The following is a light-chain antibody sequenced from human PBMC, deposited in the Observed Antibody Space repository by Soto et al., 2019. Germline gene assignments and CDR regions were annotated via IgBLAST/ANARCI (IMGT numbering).Light chain of an antibody. CDR1: QSVSGY. V-gene: IGKV3-15*01. J-gene: IGKJ1*01. Sequence: EIVMTQSPGTVSVFPGETVTLSCRASQSVSGYLDWFHQKPGQAPRLVLLRIFTRAIGVPARFSGSGSETEFTLPISGLQSEDSGVYYCLQHYSWPWTFGQGTQVEIK. CDR3: LQHYSWPWT. CDR2: RIF.